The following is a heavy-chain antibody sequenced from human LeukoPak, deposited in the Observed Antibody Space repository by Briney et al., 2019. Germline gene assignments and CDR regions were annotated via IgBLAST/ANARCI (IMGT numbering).Heavy chain of an antibody. Sequence: SETLSLTCAVYGGSFSGYYWSWIRQPPGKGLKWIGEINHSGSTNYNPSLKSRVTISVDTSKNQFSLKLSSVTAADTAVYYCARGPSIIAAAYYFDYWGQGTLVTVSS. J-gene: IGHJ4*02. CDR2: INHSGST. CDR1: GGSFSGYY. CDR3: ARGPSIIAAAYYFDY. D-gene: IGHD6-13*01. V-gene: IGHV4-34*01.